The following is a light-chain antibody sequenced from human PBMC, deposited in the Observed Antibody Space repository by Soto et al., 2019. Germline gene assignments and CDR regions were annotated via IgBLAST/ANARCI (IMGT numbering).Light chain of an antibody. Sequence: QSVLTQPPSASGSPGQSVTITCTGTSSDVGSHDYVSWCQQHPGKAPQVIIYEVSQRPSGVPHRFSGSKSGNTASLTVSGLQPEDEADYYCNSYVGGTNNVLFCGGTKLTVL. CDR2: EVS. J-gene: IGLJ2*01. CDR3: NSYVGGTNNVL. V-gene: IGLV2-8*01. CDR1: SSDVGSHDY.